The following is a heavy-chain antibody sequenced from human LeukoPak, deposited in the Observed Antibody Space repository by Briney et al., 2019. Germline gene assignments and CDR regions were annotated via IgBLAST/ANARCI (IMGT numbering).Heavy chain of an antibody. CDR3: AREPSGWPGFDY. D-gene: IGHD6-19*01. CDR1: GFTPSNYW. J-gene: IGHJ4*02. CDR2: INSDGTST. Sequence: GGSLRLSCVASGFTPSNYWMHWVRQAPGKGLVWVSHINSDGTSTSYADFVKGRFTISRDNAKDTLYLQVNSLRAEDTTVYYCAREPSGWPGFDYWGQGTLVTVSS. V-gene: IGHV3-74*01.